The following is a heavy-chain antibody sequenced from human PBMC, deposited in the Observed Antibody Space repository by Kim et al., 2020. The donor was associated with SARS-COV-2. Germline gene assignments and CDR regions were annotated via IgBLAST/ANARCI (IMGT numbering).Heavy chain of an antibody. CDR3: ARVGRCSGGDCYYFDY. J-gene: IGHJ4*02. CDR2: ISSSSSYI. CDR1: GFTFSSYS. V-gene: IGHV3-21*01. D-gene: IGHD2-21*02. Sequence: GGSLRLSCAASGFTFSSYSMNWVRQAPGKGLEWVSSISSSSSYIYYADSVKGRFTISRDNAKNSLYLQMNSLRAEDTAVYYCARVGRCSGGDCYYFDYWGQGTLVTVSS.